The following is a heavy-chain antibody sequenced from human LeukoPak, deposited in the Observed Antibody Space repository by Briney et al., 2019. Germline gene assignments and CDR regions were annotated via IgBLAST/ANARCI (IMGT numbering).Heavy chain of an antibody. Sequence: ASVKVSCKASGYTFNKHGITWVRQAPGQGLEWMGWISAYNGDTKYGQKFQGRVTLITDTSASTAYMELRSLRSDDTAVYYCARDPSNTSGWSPYFDYWGQGAPVTVSS. CDR3: ARDPSNTSGWSPYFDY. CDR2: ISAYNGDT. V-gene: IGHV1-18*04. CDR1: GYTFNKHG. D-gene: IGHD6-19*01. J-gene: IGHJ4*02.